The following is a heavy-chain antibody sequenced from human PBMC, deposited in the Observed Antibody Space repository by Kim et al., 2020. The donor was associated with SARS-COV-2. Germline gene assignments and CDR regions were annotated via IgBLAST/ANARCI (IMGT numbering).Heavy chain of an antibody. J-gene: IGHJ6*02. Sequence: SVKVSCKASGGTFSSYGISWVRQAPGQGLEWMGGIIPIFGTANYAQKFQGRVTIIADESTSTAYMELSSLRSEDTAVYYCARGSSPNTMIVVDYYYAMDVWGQGTTVTVSS. CDR1: GGTFSSYG. V-gene: IGHV1-69*13. D-gene: IGHD3-22*01. CDR2: IIPIFGTA. CDR3: ARGSSPNTMIVVDYYYAMDV.